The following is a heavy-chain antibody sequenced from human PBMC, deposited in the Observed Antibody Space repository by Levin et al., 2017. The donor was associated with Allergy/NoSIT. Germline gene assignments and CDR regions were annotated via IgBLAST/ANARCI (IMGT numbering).Heavy chain of an antibody. CDR2: ISAYNGNT. V-gene: IGHV1-18*01. CDR1: GYTFTSYG. J-gene: IGHJ6*02. CDR3: ASGIVASSPDYYYYGMDV. D-gene: IGHD1-26*01. Sequence: ASVKVSCKASGYTFTSYGISWVRQAPGQGLEWMGWISAYNGNTNYAQKLQGRVTMTTDTSTSTAYMELRSLRSDDTAVYYCASGIVASSPDYYYYGMDVWGQGTTVTVSS.